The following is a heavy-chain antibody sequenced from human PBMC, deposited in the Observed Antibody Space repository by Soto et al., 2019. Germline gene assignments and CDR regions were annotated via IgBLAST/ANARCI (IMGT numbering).Heavy chain of an antibody. CDR1: GGSISGYY. V-gene: IGHV4-59*01. CDR3: TSDGDGRMNTNHYYYYGMDV. J-gene: IGHJ6*02. Sequence: SETLSLTCTVSGGSISGYYWSWIRQPPGKGLEWIWNVYYSGGAKYNPTVKRQVSISVDTSKNQFSLNLSSVTAADTAVYYCTSDGDGRMNTNHYYYYGMDVWGPGITVTVSS. D-gene: IGHD2-21*02. CDR2: VYYSGGA.